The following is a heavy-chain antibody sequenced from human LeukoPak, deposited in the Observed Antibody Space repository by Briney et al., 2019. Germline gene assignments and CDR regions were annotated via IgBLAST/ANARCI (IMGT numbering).Heavy chain of an antibody. V-gene: IGHV4-34*01. CDR3: ASGLGYGDYVFDY. J-gene: IGHJ4*02. CDR1: GGSFSGYY. Sequence: PSETLSLTCAVYGGSFSGYYWSWIRQPPGKGLEWIGEINHSGSTNYNPSLRSRVTISVDTSKNQFSLKLSSVTAADTAVYYCASGLGYGDYVFDYWGQGTLVTVSS. CDR2: INHSGST. D-gene: IGHD4-17*01.